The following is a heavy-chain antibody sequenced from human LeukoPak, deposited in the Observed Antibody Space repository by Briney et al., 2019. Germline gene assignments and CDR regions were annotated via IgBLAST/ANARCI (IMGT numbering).Heavy chain of an antibody. V-gene: IGHV1-2*02. J-gene: IGHJ4*02. CDR3: ARSYSSLHFDY. Sequence: GAPVRVSCKASGYTFTRYYMHGVRQAPGQGREWMGWINPNSGGTNYAQKFQGRVTMTRDTSISTAYMELSRLRSDDTAVYYCARSYSSLHFDYWGQGTLVTVSS. CDR1: GYTFTRYY. D-gene: IGHD1-26*01. CDR2: INPNSGGT.